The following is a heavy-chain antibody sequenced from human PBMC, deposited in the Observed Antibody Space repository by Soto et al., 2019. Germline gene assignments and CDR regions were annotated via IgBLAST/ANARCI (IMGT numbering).Heavy chain of an antibody. D-gene: IGHD4-17*01. CDR2: IYYSGIT. Sequence: QVQLQESGPGLVKPSQTLSLTCTVSGASISSGGYYWTWIRQHPGKGLEWIGYIYYSGITNYNPSRYYNPSLMSRVTISVDRSKNQFSLKLTSVTAADTAVYYCAREGDNGAPGPDYWGQGTLVTVSS. V-gene: IGHV4-31*03. CDR3: AREGDNGAPGPDY. CDR1: GASISSGGYY. J-gene: IGHJ4*02.